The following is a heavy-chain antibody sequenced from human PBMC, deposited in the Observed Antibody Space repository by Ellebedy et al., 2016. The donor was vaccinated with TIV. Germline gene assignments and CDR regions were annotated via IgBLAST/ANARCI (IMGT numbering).Heavy chain of an antibody. V-gene: IGHV1-24*01. J-gene: IGHJ1*01. Sequence: AASVKVSCKVSGYTLTELSMHWVRQAPGKGLEWMGGFDPEDGETIYAQKFQGRVTMTEDTSTDTAYMELSSLRSEDTAVYYCATDRASSWYVEYFQHWGQGTLVTVSS. CDR2: FDPEDGET. D-gene: IGHD6-13*01. CDR1: GYTLTELS. CDR3: ATDRASSWYVEYFQH.